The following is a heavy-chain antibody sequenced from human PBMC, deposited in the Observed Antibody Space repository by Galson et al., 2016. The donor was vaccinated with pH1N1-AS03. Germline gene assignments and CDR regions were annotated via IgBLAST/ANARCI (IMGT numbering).Heavy chain of an antibody. V-gene: IGHV4-4*07. CDR2: VYTSGST. J-gene: IGHJ4*02. Sequence: ETLSLTCTVSGDAIGSYYWSWIRQPAGKGLQWIGRVYTSGSTNYNPSLKRRVTMSVDISKNQFSLKLNSVTAADTAVYYCAGLVGGSLDYWGQGTLVTVSS. CDR3: AGLVGGSLDY. D-gene: IGHD1-26*01. CDR1: GDAIGSYY.